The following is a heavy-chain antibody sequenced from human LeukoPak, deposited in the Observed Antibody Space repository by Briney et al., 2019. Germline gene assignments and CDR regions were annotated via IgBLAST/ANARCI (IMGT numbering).Heavy chain of an antibody. D-gene: IGHD3-9*01. CDR2: IRYDGSNK. J-gene: IGHJ6*02. V-gene: IGHV3-30*02. Sequence: GGSLRLSCAASGFTFSSYGMHWVRQAPGKGLEWVAFIRYDGSNKYYADSVKGRFTISRDNSKNTLYLQMNSLRAEDTAVYYCAKDTRYFDWLLPSYYYYGMDVWGQGTTVTVSS. CDR3: AKDTRYFDWLLPSYYYYGMDV. CDR1: GFTFSSYG.